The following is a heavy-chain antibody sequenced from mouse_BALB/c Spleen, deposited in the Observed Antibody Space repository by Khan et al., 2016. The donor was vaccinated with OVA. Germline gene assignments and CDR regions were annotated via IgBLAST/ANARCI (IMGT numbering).Heavy chain of an antibody. CDR3: ATPTYYYGSNSYCFFAV. CDR2: IYPGSART. Sequence: QVQLKQSGPELVKPGASVKMSCKASGYTFTDYVINWVKQSTGKGLEWIGEIYPGSARTNYNENLKGKVTLTADKSSNTAYLQLSSLKYEDSAVYFCATPTYYYGSNSYCFFAVWGAGTTVTVSS. V-gene: IGHV1-77*01. CDR1: GYTFTDYV. D-gene: IGHD1-1*01. J-gene: IGHJ1*01.